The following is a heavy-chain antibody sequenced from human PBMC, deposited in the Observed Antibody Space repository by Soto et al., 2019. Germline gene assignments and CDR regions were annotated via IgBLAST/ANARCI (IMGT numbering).Heavy chain of an antibody. CDR3: ARGHRYYYGSSGYYGEWWYFDL. J-gene: IGHJ2*01. CDR2: IYSGGST. D-gene: IGHD3-22*01. CDR1: GFTVSSYY. V-gene: IGHV3-53*01. Sequence: EVQLVESGGGLIQPGGSLRLSCAASGFTVSSYYMSWVRQAPGKGLEWVSVIYSGGSTYYADSVKGRFTISRDTSKNTLYLQMNSLRAEGTAVYYCARGHRYYYGSSGYYGEWWYFDLWGRGTLVTVSS.